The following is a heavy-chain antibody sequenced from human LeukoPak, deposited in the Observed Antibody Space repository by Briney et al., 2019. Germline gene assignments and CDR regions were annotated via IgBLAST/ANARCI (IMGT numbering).Heavy chain of an antibody. D-gene: IGHD3-22*01. CDR3: ARGPTYYYDSSGYYRPNYFDY. V-gene: IGHV4-59*01. CDR2: IYYSGST. J-gene: IGHJ4*02. Sequence: SETLSLTCTVSGGSISSYYWSWIRQPPGKGLEWIGYIYYSGSTNYNPSLKSRVTISVDTSKNQFSLKLSSVTAADTAVYYCARGPTYYYDSSGYYRPNYFDYWGRGTLVTVSS. CDR1: GGSISSYY.